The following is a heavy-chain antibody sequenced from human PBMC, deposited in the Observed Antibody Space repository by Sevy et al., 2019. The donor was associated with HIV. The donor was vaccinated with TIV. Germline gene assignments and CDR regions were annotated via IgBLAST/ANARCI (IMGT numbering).Heavy chain of an antibody. Sequence: EGSLRLSCAASGFTFSSNTMNWVRQAPGKALDWVSSIRTTSTYVYYAGSVKGRFTISRDNAKNSLYLQVNSLRAEDTAVYYCARVSGEGYYAMDVWGQGTTVTVSS. CDR3: ARVSGEGYYAMDV. CDR2: IRTTSTYV. D-gene: IGHD3-10*01. CDR1: GFTFSSNT. J-gene: IGHJ6*02. V-gene: IGHV3-21*01.